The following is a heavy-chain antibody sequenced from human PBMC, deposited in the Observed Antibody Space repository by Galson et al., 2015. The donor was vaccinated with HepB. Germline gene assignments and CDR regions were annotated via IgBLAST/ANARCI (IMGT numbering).Heavy chain of an antibody. CDR3: TTKLLNLYSGSYQGPDY. J-gene: IGHJ4*02. D-gene: IGHD1-26*01. Sequence: SLRLSCAASGFTFSNAWMNWVRQAPGKGLEWVGRIKSKTDGGTTDYAAPVKGRFTISRDDSKNTLYLQMNSLKTEDTAVYYCTTKLLNLYSGSYQGPDYWGQGTLVTVSS. CDR1: GFTFSNAW. V-gene: IGHV3-15*07. CDR2: IKSKTDGGTT.